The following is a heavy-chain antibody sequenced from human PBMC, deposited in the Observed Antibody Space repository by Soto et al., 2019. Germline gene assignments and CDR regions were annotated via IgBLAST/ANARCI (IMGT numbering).Heavy chain of an antibody. Sequence: LSLTCTVSGGSISSSSYYWGWIRQPPGKGLEWIGSIYYSGSTYYNPSLKSRVTISVDTSKNQFSLKLSSVTAADTAVYYCARHIVVVIAAPVGWFDPWGQGTLVTVSS. J-gene: IGHJ5*02. CDR3: ARHIVVVIAAPVGWFDP. V-gene: IGHV4-39*01. CDR2: IYYSGST. CDR1: GGSISSSSYY. D-gene: IGHD2-15*01.